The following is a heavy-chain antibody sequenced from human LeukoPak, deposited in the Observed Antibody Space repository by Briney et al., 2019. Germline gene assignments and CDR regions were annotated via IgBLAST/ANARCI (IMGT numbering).Heavy chain of an antibody. CDR2: IDNDGSDR. D-gene: IGHD5-18*01. Sequence: GGSLRLSCAASGFTFSNYWIHWVRQAPGKGLVWISRIDNDGSDRIYADSVKGRFTISRDNAKNTLYLQMNSLRAEDTAVYYCARGGYHHGFDIWGQGTMVTVSS. V-gene: IGHV3-74*01. CDR1: GFTFSNYW. J-gene: IGHJ3*02. CDR3: ARGGYHHGFDI.